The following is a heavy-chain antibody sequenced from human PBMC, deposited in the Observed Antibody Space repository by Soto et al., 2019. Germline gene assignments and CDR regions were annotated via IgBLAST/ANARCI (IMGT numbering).Heavy chain of an antibody. D-gene: IGHD5-18*01. V-gene: IGHV4-30-4*01. Sequence: SETLSLTCTVSGGSISSGDYYWSWIRQPPGKGLEWIGYIYYSGSPYCNPSLKSRVTIAEDTSKNQFSLKLSSVTAADTAVYYCARTYSYGHFDPWGQGTLVTGSS. J-gene: IGHJ5*02. CDR3: ARTYSYGHFDP. CDR1: GGSISSGDYY. CDR2: IYYSGSP.